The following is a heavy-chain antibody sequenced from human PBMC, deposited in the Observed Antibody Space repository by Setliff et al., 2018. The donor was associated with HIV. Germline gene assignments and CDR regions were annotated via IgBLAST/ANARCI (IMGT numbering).Heavy chain of an antibody. J-gene: IGHJ4*02. V-gene: IGHV4-4*07. CDR2: ISISGDT. CDR1: GGSVTSDY. CDR3: ARDPTTGVDY. Sequence: SETLSLTCTVSGGSVTSDYWSWIRQPAGKRLEWIGRISISGDTNYNPSLKSRATMSLDTSKNQFSLKLNSVTAADTAMYYCARDPTTGVDYWGQGTLVTVSS. D-gene: IGHD4-4*01.